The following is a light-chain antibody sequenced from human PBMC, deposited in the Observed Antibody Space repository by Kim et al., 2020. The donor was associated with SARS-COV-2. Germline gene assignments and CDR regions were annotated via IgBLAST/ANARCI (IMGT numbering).Light chain of an antibody. Sequence: VALGKKARITCQGDSLRSYYATWYQQKPGQAPIVVIYGKNNRPSGIPDRFSGSISGDTASLTITGTQAGDEADYYCNSRGSNDNVLFGGGTKLTVL. CDR1: SLRSYY. J-gene: IGLJ2*01. CDR2: GKN. CDR3: NSRGSNDNVL. V-gene: IGLV3-19*01.